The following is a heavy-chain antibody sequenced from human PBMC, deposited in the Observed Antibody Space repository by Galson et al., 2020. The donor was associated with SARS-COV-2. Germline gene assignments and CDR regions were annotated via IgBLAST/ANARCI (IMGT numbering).Heavy chain of an antibody. CDR1: GFIFSNYW. D-gene: IGHD3-3*01. CDR2: IKHDGSRV. Sequence: GESLKISCAASGFIFSNYWMTWVRQAPGKGLEWLANIKHDGSRVNYLESMKGRFSISRDNAKDSLYLQMNSLTAEDTAVYYCARDLSEGAGRDFWSGYYPFSWGQGTLVTVSS. V-gene: IGHV3-7*03. J-gene: IGHJ5*02. CDR3: ARDLSEGAGRDFWSGYYPFS.